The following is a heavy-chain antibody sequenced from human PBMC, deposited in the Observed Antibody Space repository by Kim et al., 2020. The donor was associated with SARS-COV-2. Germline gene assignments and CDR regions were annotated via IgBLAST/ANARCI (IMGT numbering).Heavy chain of an antibody. CDR3: ARNTHTAIVNNYLAGAFYYYYGMDV. CDR1: GFTFSSYS. V-gene: IGHV3-21*01. CDR2: ISSSSSYI. D-gene: IGHD5-18*01. Sequence: GGSLRLSCAASGFTFSSYSMNWVRQAPGKGLEWVSSISSSSSYIYYADSVKGRFTISRDNAKNSLYLQMNSLRAEDTAVYYCARNTHTAIVNNYLAGAFYYYYGMDVWGQGTTVTVSS. J-gene: IGHJ6*02.